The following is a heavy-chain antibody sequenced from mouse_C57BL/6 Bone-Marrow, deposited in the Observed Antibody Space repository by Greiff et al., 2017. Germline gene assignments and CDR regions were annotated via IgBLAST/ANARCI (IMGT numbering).Heavy chain of an antibody. Sequence: QVQLQQPGAELVMPGASVKLSCKASGYTFTSYWMHWVKQRPGQGLEWIGEIDPSDSYTNYNQKFKGKSTLTVDNSSSTAYMQLSSLTSEDSAVYYCAREKVGSLYAIDYWGQGTSVTVSS. CDR2: IDPSDSYT. D-gene: IGHD6-1*01. V-gene: IGHV1-69*01. J-gene: IGHJ4*01. CDR3: AREKVGSLYAIDY. CDR1: GYTFTSYW.